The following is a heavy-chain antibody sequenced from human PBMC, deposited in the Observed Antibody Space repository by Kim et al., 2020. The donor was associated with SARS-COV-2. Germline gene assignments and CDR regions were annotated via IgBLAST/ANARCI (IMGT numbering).Heavy chain of an antibody. CDR1: GFTFSSYG. CDR3: AKDYRARESYYYYYGMDV. J-gene: IGHJ6*01. CDR2: ISYDGSDK. Sequence: GGSLRLSCAASGFTFSSYGMHWVRQAPGKGLEWVAVISYDGSDKYYADSVKGRFTISRDNSKNTLYLQMNSLRAEDTAVYYCAKDYRARESYYYYYGMDV. V-gene: IGHV3-30*18. D-gene: IGHD4-4*01.